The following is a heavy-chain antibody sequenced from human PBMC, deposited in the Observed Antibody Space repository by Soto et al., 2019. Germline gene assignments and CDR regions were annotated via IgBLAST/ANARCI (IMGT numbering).Heavy chain of an antibody. V-gene: IGHV4-34*01. J-gene: IGHJ6*02. CDR3: ANTALGIAARPSWEVRDV. D-gene: IGHD6-6*01. Sequence: QVQLQQWGAGLLKPSETLSLTCAVYGGSFIGYYWRWIRQPPGKGLEWLGEINHSGSTNYNPTLKIRVTISVDTSKHQCSLKLSSGTAAATAVYYWANTALGIAARPSWEVRDVWGQGTTVTVSS. CDR1: GGSFIGYY. CDR2: INHSGST.